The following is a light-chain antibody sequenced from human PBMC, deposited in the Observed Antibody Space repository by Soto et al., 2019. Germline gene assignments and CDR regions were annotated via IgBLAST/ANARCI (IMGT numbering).Light chain of an antibody. V-gene: IGLV2-14*01. CDR3: SSYTSSQAYV. CDR1: SSDFTTYHY. J-gene: IGLJ1*01. Sequence: QSVLTQPASVSGSPGQSITISCTGSSSDFTTYHYVSWYRQHPGKAPKLMIYEVSNRPSGVSNRFSGSKSGNTASLTISGLQAEDEADYFCSSYTSSQAYVFGTGTKVTVL. CDR2: EVS.